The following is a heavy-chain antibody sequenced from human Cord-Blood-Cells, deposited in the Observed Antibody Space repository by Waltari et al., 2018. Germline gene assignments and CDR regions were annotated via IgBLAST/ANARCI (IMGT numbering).Heavy chain of an antibody. CDR2: IDSGGST. V-gene: IGHV3-53*02. CDR1: GLTVRSNY. CDR3: ARGDSSSSSWYYFDY. Sequence: EVQLVETGGGLIQPGGSLGLSCAASGLTVRSNYMRWVLTAPGKGLELVSVIDSGGSTYYADSVKGRFTISRDNSKNTLYLQMNSLRAEDTAVYYCARGDSSSSSWYYFDYWGQGTLVTVSS. J-gene: IGHJ4*02. D-gene: IGHD6-13*01.